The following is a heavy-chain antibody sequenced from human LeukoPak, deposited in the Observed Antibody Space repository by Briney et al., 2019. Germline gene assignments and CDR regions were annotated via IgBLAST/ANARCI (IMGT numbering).Heavy chain of an antibody. CDR1: GGSFSGYY. V-gene: IGHV4-34*01. CDR3: ASAGNPGYAYYYYMDV. CDR2: INHSGST. D-gene: IGHD3-16*01. J-gene: IGHJ6*03. Sequence: SETLSLTCAVYGGSFSGYYWSWIRQPPGKGLEWIGEINHSGSTNYNPSLKSRVTISVDTSKNQFSLKLSSVTAADTAVYYCASAGNPGYAYYYYMDVWGKGTTVTISS.